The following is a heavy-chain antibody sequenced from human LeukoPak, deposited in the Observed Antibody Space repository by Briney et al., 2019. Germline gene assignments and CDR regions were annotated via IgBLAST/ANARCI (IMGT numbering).Heavy chain of an antibody. V-gene: IGHV4-34*01. CDR1: GGSFSGYY. CDR2: INHSGST. Sequence: SETLSLTCAVYGGSFSGYYWSWVRQPPGKGLEWIGEINHSGSTNYNPSLKSRVTISVDTSKNQFSLKLSSVTAADTAVYYCARRLSYYYYYMDVWGKGTTVTISS. J-gene: IGHJ6*03. CDR3: ARRLSYYYYYMDV.